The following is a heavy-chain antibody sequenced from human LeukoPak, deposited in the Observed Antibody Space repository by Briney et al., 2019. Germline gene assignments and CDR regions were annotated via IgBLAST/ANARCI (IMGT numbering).Heavy chain of an antibody. CDR1: GFTFRGFL. J-gene: IGHJ4*02. CDR3: ARAGSNWNYVY. Sequence: GGSLRLSCAASGFTFRGFLMSWVRQTPGKGLEWVANIKQDGSEKYYADSVKGRFTISRDNAKNSLSLQMNSLRAEDTAVYYCARAGSNWNYVYWGQGTLVTVSS. D-gene: IGHD1-7*01. V-gene: IGHV3-7*01. CDR2: IKQDGSEK.